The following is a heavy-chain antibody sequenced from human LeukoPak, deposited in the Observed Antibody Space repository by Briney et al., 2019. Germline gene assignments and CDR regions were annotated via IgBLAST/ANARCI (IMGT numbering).Heavy chain of an antibody. V-gene: IGHV1-2*06. CDR3: ARLGIAAAGTEDY. CDR1: GYTFTGYY. J-gene: IGHJ4*02. Sequence: ASVKVSCKASGYTFTGYYMHWVRQAPGQGLEWMGRINPNSGGTNYAQKFQGRVTITADESTSTAYMELSSLRSEDTAVYYCARLGIAAAGTEDYWGQGTLVTVSS. CDR2: INPNSGGT. D-gene: IGHD6-13*01.